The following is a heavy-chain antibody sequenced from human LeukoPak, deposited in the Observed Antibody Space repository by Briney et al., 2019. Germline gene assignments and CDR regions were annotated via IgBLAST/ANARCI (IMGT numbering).Heavy chain of an antibody. D-gene: IGHD2-2*01. V-gene: IGHV4-38-2*02. Sequence: SATLSLTCTVSGYSISSGYYWGWIRQPPGKGLEWIGSIYHSGSTYYNPSLKSRVTISGDTSKNQFSLKLSSVTAADTAVYYCARDDFCSSTSCYPRWFDPWGQGTLVTVSS. J-gene: IGHJ5*02. CDR3: ARDDFCSSTSCYPRWFDP. CDR2: IYHSGST. CDR1: GYSISSGYY.